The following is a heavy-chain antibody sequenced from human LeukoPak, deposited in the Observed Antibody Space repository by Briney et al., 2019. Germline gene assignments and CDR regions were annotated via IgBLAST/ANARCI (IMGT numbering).Heavy chain of an antibody. Sequence: SETLSLTCAVYGGSFSGYYWSWIRQPPGKGLEWIGEINHSGSTNYNPSLKSRVTISVGTSKNQFSLKVSSVTAADTAVYYCATSTGYSSIFAFDIWGQGTMVTVSS. J-gene: IGHJ3*02. V-gene: IGHV4-34*01. CDR3: ATSTGYSSIFAFDI. CDR2: INHSGST. D-gene: IGHD6-13*01. CDR1: GGSFSGYY.